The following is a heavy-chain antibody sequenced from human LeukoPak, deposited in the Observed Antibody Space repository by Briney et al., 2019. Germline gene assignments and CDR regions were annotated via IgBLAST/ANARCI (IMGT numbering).Heavy chain of an antibody. CDR1: GGSFSGYY. CDR2: INHSGST. D-gene: IGHD3-9*01. J-gene: IGHJ4*02. CDR3: ARGGRLRYFDWLSDYYFDY. Sequence: SETLSLTCAVYGGSFSGYYWSWIRQPPGKGLEWIGEINHSGSTNYNPSLKSRVTISVDTSKNQFSLKLSSVTAADTAVYYCARGGRLRYFDWLSDYYFDYWGQGTLVTVSS. V-gene: IGHV4-34*01.